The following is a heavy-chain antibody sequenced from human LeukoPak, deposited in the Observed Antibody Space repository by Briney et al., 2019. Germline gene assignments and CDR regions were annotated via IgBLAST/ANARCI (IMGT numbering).Heavy chain of an antibody. J-gene: IGHJ3*02. CDR3: AKRGDYSGSYSHAFDI. CDR1: GFTFSSYS. V-gene: IGHV3-23*01. CDR2: SSGSGTST. Sequence: DPGGSLRLSCAASGFTFSSYSMSWVRQAPGKGLEWVSVSSGSGTSTIYAASVKGRFTISRDNSNNTLYLQMNSLRAEDTAPYYCAKRGDYSGSYSHAFDIWGQGTMVTVSS. D-gene: IGHD1-26*01.